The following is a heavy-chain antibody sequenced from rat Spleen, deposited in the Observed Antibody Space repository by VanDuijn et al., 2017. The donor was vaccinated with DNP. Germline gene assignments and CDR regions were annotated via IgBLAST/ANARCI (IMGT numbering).Heavy chain of an antibody. J-gene: IGHJ2*01. CDR1: GFSLTSYS. V-gene: IGHV2-6*01. CDR3: VRSDYHDGGYYYGYFDY. D-gene: IGHD1-12*02. Sequence: QVQLKESGPGLVQPSQTLSLTCTVSGFSLTSYSVGWIRQPPGKGLEWIAAMSNGGNTYYNSAPKSRLRISRDTSRSQVFLEMNSLHTEDTAMYFCVRSDYHDGGYYYGYFDYWGQGVMVTVSS. CDR2: MSNGGNT.